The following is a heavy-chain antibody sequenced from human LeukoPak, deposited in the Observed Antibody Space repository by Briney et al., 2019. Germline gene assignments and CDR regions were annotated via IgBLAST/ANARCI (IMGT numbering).Heavy chain of an antibody. D-gene: IGHD6-6*01. V-gene: IGHV7-4-1*02. CDR1: GYTFTGYY. CDR2: INTNTGNP. CDR3: ARGAYSSSSRVGY. J-gene: IGHJ4*02. Sequence: ASVKVSCKASGYTFTGYYMHWVRQAPGQGLEWMGWINTNTGNPTYAQGFTGRFVFSLDTSVSTAYLQISSLKAEDTAVYYCARGAYSSSSRVGYWGQGTLVTVSS.